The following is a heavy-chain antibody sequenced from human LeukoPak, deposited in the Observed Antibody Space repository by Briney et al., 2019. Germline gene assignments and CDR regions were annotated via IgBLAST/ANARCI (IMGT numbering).Heavy chain of an antibody. CDR1: GGTFSSYA. CDR2: IIPILGIA. J-gene: IGHJ4*02. V-gene: IGHV1-69*04. D-gene: IGHD2-21*02. Sequence: GASVKVSCKASGGTFSSYAISWVRQAPGQGLGWMGRIIPILGIANYAQKFQGRVTITADKSTSTAYMELSSLRSEDTAVYYCASPAGVVTAIRPPHSPFDYWGQGTLVTVSS. CDR3: ASPAGVVTAIRPPHSPFDY.